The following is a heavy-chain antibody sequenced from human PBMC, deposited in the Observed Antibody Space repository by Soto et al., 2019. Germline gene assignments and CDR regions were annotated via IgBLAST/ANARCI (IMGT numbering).Heavy chain of an antibody. D-gene: IGHD6-19*01. CDR1: GFTCSSDE. Sequence: PGVSRRLSCAASGFTCSSDEMSWVRQAPGKGLEWVSYISSSGSTIYSADSVKGRFTISRDNPNNSLYLQMNSLGAEDMAVYYCAREGIPVAGTRFASWGQGTLLTLS. CDR2: ISSSGSTI. V-gene: IGHV3-48*03. J-gene: IGHJ1*01. CDR3: AREGIPVAGTRFAS.